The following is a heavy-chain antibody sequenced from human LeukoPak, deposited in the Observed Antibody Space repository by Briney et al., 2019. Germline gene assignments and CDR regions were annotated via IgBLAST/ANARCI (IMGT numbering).Heavy chain of an antibody. V-gene: IGHV5-51*01. D-gene: IGHD1-26*01. J-gene: IGHJ1*01. CDR3: AVGQTPGRAEYFQH. CDR1: GYSFTTYW. Sequence: GESLKISCKGSGYSFTTYWIGWARQMPGKGLEWMGIIYPGDSDTRYSPSFQGQVTISADKSISTAYLQWSSLKASDTAMYYCAVGQTPGRAEYFQHWGQGTLSPSPQ. CDR2: IYPGDSDT.